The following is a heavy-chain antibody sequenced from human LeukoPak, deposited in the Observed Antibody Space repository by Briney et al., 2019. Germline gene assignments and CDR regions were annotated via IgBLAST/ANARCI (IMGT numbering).Heavy chain of an antibody. Sequence: SETLSLTCAVYGGSFSGYYWSWIRQPPGKGLEWIGEINHSGSTNYNPSLKSRVTISVDTSKNQFSLKLSSVTAADTAVYYCARAVTMVRGVIIDYWGQGTLVTVSS. CDR1: GGSFSGYY. CDR2: INHSGST. J-gene: IGHJ4*02. V-gene: IGHV4-34*01. D-gene: IGHD3-10*01. CDR3: ARAVTMVRGVIIDY.